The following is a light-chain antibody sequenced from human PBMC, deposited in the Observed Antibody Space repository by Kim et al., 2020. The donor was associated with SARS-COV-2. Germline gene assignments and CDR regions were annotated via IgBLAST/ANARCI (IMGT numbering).Light chain of an antibody. Sequence: DIQMTQSPSSLSVSVGDRVTITCRASQDISRYLNWYQQKPGKDPKLLITTASSLQSGVPSKFTGSGSETDFTLTISSLQPEDFATYYCHHTYRAPRTFGQGTQLDIK. CDR3: HHTYRAPRT. V-gene: IGKV1-39*01. CDR2: TAS. CDR1: QDISRY. J-gene: IGKJ5*01.